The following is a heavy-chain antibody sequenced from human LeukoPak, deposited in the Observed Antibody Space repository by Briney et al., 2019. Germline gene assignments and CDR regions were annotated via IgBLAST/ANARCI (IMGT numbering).Heavy chain of an antibody. D-gene: IGHD3-22*01. CDR1: GGSFSGYY. CDR3: ARVREADYYDTTSGDY. V-gene: IGHV4-34*01. CDR2: INYSGST. Sequence: SETLSLTCAVYGGSFSGYYWTWIRQPPGKGLEWIGEINYSGSTNYNPSLKSRITISVDTSKKQFSLKLSSVTAADTAVYYCARVREADYYDTTSGDYWGQGTLVTVSS. J-gene: IGHJ4*02.